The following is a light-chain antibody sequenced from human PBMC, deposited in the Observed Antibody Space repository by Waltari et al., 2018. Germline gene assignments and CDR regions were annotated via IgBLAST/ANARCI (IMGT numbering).Light chain of an antibody. V-gene: IGLV2-11*01. Sequence: QSALTQPRSVSGSPGQSVTISCTGISSDVGVYDYLSWYQQHPGKAPKLIIYDVSKRPSGVPDRFSGSKSGNTASLTISGLQAEDEADYCCCSFAGSYTFVFGGGTKLTVL. CDR1: SSDVGVYDY. CDR3: CSFAGSYTFV. J-gene: IGLJ2*01. CDR2: DVS.